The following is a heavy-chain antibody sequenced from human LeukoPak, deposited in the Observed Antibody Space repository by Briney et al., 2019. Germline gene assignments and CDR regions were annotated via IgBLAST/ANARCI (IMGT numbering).Heavy chain of an antibody. V-gene: IGHV3-23*01. CDR3: AKGVSGWYTFDY. CDR1: GFTFSSYA. CDR2: IGVSGGST. J-gene: IGHJ4*02. Sequence: PGGSLRLSCAASGFTFSSYAMSWVRQAPGKGLEWVSTIGVSGGSTNSADSVKGRFTISRDNPKNTLYLQMNSLTAEDTAVYYCAKGVSGWYTFDYCGQGTLVTVSS. D-gene: IGHD6-19*01.